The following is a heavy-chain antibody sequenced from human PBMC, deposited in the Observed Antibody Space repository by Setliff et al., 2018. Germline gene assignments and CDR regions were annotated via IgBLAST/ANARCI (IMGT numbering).Heavy chain of an antibody. CDR1: GDSISSGDDF. CDR3: ARAPVGDRNGLFDS. CDR2: IYYTTNG. V-gene: IGHV4-30-4*08. J-gene: IGHJ4*02. D-gene: IGHD6-19*01. Sequence: SETLSLTCTVSGDSISSGDDFWSWIRQPPGKGLEWIGSIYYTTNGQYNPSLTSRVTMSVDTSKNHFSLELTSVTAADTAVYYCARAPVGDRNGLFDSWGEGTLVTVSS.